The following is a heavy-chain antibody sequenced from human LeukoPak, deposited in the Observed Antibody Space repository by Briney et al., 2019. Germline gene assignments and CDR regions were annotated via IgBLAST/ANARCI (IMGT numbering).Heavy chain of an antibody. CDR2: IHNSGTT. Sequence: SETLSLTCAVSGGPFGGYFWSWIRQSSGKGLEWIGEIHNSGTTNYNPSLNSRVTISEDTSKNQFYLNLSSVTAADTAVHYCARRYYYNLGSFPFDFWGQGTLVTVSS. D-gene: IGHD3-10*01. J-gene: IGHJ4*02. CDR1: GGPFGGYF. V-gene: IGHV4-34*01. CDR3: ARRYYYNLGSFPFDF.